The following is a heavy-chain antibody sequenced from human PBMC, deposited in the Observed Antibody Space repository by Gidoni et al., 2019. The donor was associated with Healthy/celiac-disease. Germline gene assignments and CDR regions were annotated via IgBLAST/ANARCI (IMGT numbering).Heavy chain of an antibody. CDR2: IYWDDDK. V-gene: IGHV2-5*02. J-gene: IGHJ4*02. D-gene: IGHD2-15*01. CDR3: AHSKVVQALATHFDY. Sequence: QITLKESGPTLVKPTQTLPLTCTFSGFSLSTSGVGVGWIRQPPGKALEWLALIYWDDDKRDIPSLKSRLTITKDTSKNQVVLTMTNMDPVDTATYYCAHSKVVQALATHFDYWGQGTLVTVSS. CDR1: GFSLSTSGVG.